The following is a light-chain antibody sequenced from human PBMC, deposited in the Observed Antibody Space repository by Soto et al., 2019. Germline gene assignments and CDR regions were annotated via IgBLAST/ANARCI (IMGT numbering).Light chain of an antibody. CDR2: EVT. J-gene: IGLJ1*01. CDR3: SSYTSSGTLPV. V-gene: IGLV2-14*01. Sequence: QSALTQPASVSGSPGQSITISCTGTSSDIGGYKYVSWYQQHPGKAPKPMIYEVTYQPSGVSDRFSGSKPGNTASLTVSGRPAEDEDDYYCSSYTSSGTLPVFGTGTKLTVL. CDR1: SSDIGGYKY.